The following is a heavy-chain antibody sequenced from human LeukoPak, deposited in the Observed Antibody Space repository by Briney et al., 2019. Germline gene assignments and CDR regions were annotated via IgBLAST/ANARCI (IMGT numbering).Heavy chain of an antibody. CDR3: ARDTAYYYGSGSYD. V-gene: IGHV3-53*01. J-gene: IGHJ4*02. CDR1: GFTVSSNY. D-gene: IGHD3-10*01. Sequence: GGSLRLSCAASGFTVSSNYMSWVRQAPGKGLEWVSVIYSGGSTYYADSVKGRFTISRDNYKNTLYLQMNSLRAEDTAVYYCARDTAYYYGSGSYDWGQGTLVTVSS. CDR2: IYSGGST.